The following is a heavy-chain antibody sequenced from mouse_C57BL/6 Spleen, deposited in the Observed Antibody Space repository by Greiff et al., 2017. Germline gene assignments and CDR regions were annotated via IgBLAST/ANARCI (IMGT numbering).Heavy chain of an antibody. J-gene: IGHJ3*01. CDR3: ASGDYAFAY. CDR2: IWGVGST. D-gene: IGHD2-4*01. V-gene: IGHV2-6*01. CDR1: GFSLTSYG. Sequence: VMLVESGPGLVAPSPSLSITCTVSGFSLTSYGVDWVRQSPGKGLEWLGVIWGVGSTNYNSALKSRLSISKDNSKSQVFLKMNSLQTDDTAMYYCASGDYAFAYWGQGTLVTVSA.